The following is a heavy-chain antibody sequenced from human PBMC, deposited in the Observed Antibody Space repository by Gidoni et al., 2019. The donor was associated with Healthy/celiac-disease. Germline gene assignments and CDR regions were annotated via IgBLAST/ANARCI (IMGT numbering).Heavy chain of an antibody. Sequence: CPASGLTFSSYWMSWVLQAPGKGMEWVANIKQAGSEKYYVDSVKGRFTISRDNAKNSLYLQMNSLRAEDTAVYYCARDKYSSGWFLYFDYWGQGTLVTVSS. D-gene: IGHD6-19*01. J-gene: IGHJ4*02. CDR3: ARDKYSSGWFLYFDY. CDR2: IKQAGSEK. CDR1: GLTFSSYW. V-gene: IGHV3-7*01.